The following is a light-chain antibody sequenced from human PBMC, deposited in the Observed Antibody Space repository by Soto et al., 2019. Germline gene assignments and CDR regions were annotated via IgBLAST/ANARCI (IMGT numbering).Light chain of an antibody. J-gene: IGLJ2*01. CDR2: YDT. CDR1: NIGSKS. CDR3: QVWDSSSDHVV. V-gene: IGLV3-21*04. Sequence: SYELTQPPSVSVAPGKTARITCGGNNIGSKSVHWYQQKPGQAPVLVIYYDTDRPSRIPERFSGSNSGNTATLTISRVAAGDEADYYCQVWDSSSDHVVFGGGTKLTVL.